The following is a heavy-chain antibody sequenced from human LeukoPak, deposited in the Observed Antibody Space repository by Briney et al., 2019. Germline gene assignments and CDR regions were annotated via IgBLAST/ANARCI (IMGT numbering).Heavy chain of an antibody. CDR1: GFSFVNHW. CDR2: IKQDGSET. Sequence: GGSLRLSCAASGFSFVNHWMSWVRQAPGKGLEWLANIKQDGSETYYLDSVKGRFTVSRDNAKNSLYLQMNSLRAEDTAVYYCARDYLIGYDLDYWGQGTLVTVSS. D-gene: IGHD2-2*01. J-gene: IGHJ4*02. V-gene: IGHV3-7*01. CDR3: ARDYLIGYDLDY.